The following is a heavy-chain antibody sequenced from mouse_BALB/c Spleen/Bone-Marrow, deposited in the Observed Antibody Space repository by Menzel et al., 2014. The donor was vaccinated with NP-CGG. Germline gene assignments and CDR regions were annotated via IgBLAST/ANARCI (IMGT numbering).Heavy chain of an antibody. J-gene: IGHJ4*01. CDR3: TRSRRAMDH. V-gene: IGHV1S81*02. CDR1: GYTFTSYY. Sequence: QVQLQQSGAELVKPGASVKLSCKASGYTFTSYYMCWVKQRPGQGLEWIGEINPSNGGTNFNEKFKSKATLTVDKSSSTAYMSLSSLTSEDSALYYCTRSRRAMDHWGQGTSVTVSS. CDR2: INPSNGGT. D-gene: IGHD2-12*01.